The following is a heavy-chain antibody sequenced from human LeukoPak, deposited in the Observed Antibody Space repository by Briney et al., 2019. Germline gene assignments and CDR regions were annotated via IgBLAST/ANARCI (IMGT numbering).Heavy chain of an antibody. J-gene: IGHJ3*02. CDR2: ISSSGSTI. CDR1: GFAFSSYG. Sequence: GGSLRLSCAASGFAFSSYGMNWVRQAPGKGLEWVSYISSSGSTIYYADSVKGRFTISRDNAKNSLYLQMNSLRAEDTAVYYCARGTYAFDIWGQGTMVTVSS. V-gene: IGHV3-48*03. CDR3: ARGTYAFDI.